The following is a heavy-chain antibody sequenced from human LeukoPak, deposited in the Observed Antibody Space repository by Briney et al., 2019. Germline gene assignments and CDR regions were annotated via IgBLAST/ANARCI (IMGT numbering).Heavy chain of an antibody. CDR2: ISSSGSTI. J-gene: IGHJ6*02. CDR1: GFTFSDYY. CDR3: ARDQIRKANIAVAGHYYYGMDV. D-gene: IGHD6-19*01. V-gene: IGHV3-11*01. Sequence: NPGGSLRLSCAASGFTFSDYYMSWIRQAPGKGLEWVSYISSSGSTIYYADSVKGRFTISRDNAKNSLYLQMNSLRAEDTAVYYCARDQIRKANIAVAGHYYYGMDVWGQGTTVTVSS.